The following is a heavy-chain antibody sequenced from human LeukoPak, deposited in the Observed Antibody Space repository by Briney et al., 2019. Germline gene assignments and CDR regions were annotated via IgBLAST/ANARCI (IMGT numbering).Heavy chain of an antibody. Sequence: PGGSLRLSCAASGFTFSNAWMSWVRQAPGKGLEWVGRIKSKTDGGTTDYAAPVKGRFTISRDDSKNTLYLQMNSLKPEDTAVYYCTTERRSAAAGIIDYWGQGTLVTVSS. CDR2: IKSKTDGGTT. J-gene: IGHJ4*02. D-gene: IGHD6-13*01. CDR1: GFTFSNAW. CDR3: TTERRSAAAGIIDY. V-gene: IGHV3-15*01.